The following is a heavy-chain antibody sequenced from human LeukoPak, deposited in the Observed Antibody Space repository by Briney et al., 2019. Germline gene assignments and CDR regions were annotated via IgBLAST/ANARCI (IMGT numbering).Heavy chain of an antibody. CDR1: GFTFSSYG. CDR3: ASDEGSSPFGY. J-gene: IGHJ4*02. V-gene: IGHV3-33*08. CDR2: IWGDGSVK. D-gene: IGHD6-6*01. Sequence: PGRSLRLSCAASGFTFSSYGMHWVRQAPGKGLEWVAVIWGDGSVKDYADSVKGRFTISRDNSKNTLYLQMNSLRAEDTAVYYCASDEGSSPFGYWGQGTLVTVSS.